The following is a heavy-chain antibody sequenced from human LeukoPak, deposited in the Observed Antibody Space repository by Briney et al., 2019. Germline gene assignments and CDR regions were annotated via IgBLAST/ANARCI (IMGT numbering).Heavy chain of an antibody. J-gene: IGHJ1*01. CDR3: ATYSSSWYARFQH. D-gene: IGHD6-13*01. Sequence: PSETLSLTCTVSGGSISGYYWSWIRQPPGKGLEWIGYIYYSGSTNYNPSLKSRVTISVDTSKNQFTLKLSAVTAADTAVYCCATYSSSWYARFQHWGQGTLVTVSS. V-gene: IGHV4-59*01. CDR2: IYYSGST. CDR1: GGSISGYY.